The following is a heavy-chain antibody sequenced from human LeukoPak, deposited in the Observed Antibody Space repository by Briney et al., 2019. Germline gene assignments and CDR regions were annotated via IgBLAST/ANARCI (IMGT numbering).Heavy chain of an antibody. J-gene: IGHJ3*02. D-gene: IGHD3-22*01. CDR1: GYTFTGYY. Sequence: ASVKVSCKASGYTFTGYYMHWVRQAPGQGLEWMGWINPKSGGTNSAQKFQGRVTMTRDTSISTAYMELSRLRSDDTAVYYCAKGFDNSGYYFDGFDIWGQGTMVTVSS. V-gene: IGHV1-2*02. CDR2: INPKSGGT. CDR3: AKGFDNSGYYFDGFDI.